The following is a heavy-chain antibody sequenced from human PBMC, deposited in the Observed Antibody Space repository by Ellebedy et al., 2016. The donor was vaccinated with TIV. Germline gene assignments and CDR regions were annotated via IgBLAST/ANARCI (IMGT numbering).Heavy chain of an antibody. CDR2: IYYSGST. D-gene: IGHD5-18*01. CDR3: ARGGYSYGLYYFDY. J-gene: IGHJ4*02. CDR1: GGSVSNSDYY. Sequence: SETLSLXXTVSGGSVSNSDYYWSWIRQPPGKGLEWVGYIYYSGSTNYNPSLKSRVTISVDTSKNQFSLKLSSVTAADTAVYYCARGGYSYGLYYFDYWGQGTLVTVSS. V-gene: IGHV4-61*08.